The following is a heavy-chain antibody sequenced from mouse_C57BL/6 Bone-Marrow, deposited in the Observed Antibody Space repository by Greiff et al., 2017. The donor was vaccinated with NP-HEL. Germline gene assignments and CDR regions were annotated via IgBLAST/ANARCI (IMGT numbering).Heavy chain of an antibody. V-gene: IGHV1-55*01. CDR3: AKGGYYGNLFAY. D-gene: IGHD2-1*01. CDR1: GYTFTSYW. CDR2: IYPGSGST. J-gene: IGHJ3*01. Sequence: QVQLQQSGAELVKPGASVKMSCKASGYTFTSYWITWVKQRPGQGLEWIGDIYPGSGSTNYNEKFKSKATLTVDTSSSTAYMQLSSLTSEDSAVYYCAKGGYYGNLFAYWGQGTLVTVSA.